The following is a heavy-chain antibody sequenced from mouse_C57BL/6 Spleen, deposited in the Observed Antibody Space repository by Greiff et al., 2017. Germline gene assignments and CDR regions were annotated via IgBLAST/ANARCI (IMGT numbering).Heavy chain of an antibody. CDR2: IYPGSGST. Sequence: QVQLQQPGAELVKPGASVKMSCKASGYTFTSYWITWVKQRPGQGLEWIGDIYPGSGSTNYNEKFKSKATLTVDTSSSTAYMQLSSLTSEDSAFYYCARGEYYGSSYWYFDVWGTGTTVTVSS. CDR3: ARGEYYGSSYWYFDV. J-gene: IGHJ1*03. CDR1: GYTFTSYW. V-gene: IGHV1-55*01. D-gene: IGHD1-1*01.